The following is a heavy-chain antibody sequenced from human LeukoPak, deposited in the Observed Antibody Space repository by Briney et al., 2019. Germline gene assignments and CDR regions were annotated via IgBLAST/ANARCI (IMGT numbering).Heavy chain of an antibody. CDR2: IYYSGST. V-gene: IGHV4-39*02. Sequence: SETLSLTCTVSGGSISSSSYYWGWIRQPPGKGLEWIGSIYYSGSTYYNPSLKSRVTISVDTSKNQFSLKLSSVTAADTAVYYCARDAWGSDWFDPWGQGTLVTVSS. J-gene: IGHJ5*02. CDR1: GGSISSSSYY. D-gene: IGHD3-16*01. CDR3: ARDAWGSDWFDP.